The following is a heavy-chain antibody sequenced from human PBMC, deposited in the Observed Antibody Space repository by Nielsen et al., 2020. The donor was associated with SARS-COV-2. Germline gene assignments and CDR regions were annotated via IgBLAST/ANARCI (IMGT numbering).Heavy chain of an antibody. Sequence: GGSLRLSCAASGFTFSSYDMHWARQATGKGLEWVSAIGTAGDTYYPGSVKGRFTISRENAKNSLYLQMDSLRAGDTAVYYCAREGGYGAFDIWGQGTMVTVSS. J-gene: IGHJ3*02. CDR3: AREGGYGAFDI. CDR1: GFTFSSYD. D-gene: IGHD5-12*01. V-gene: IGHV3-13*01. CDR2: IGTAGDT.